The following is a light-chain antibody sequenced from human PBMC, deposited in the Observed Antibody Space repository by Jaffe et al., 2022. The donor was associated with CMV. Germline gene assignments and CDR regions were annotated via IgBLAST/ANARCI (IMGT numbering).Light chain of an antibody. CDR2: KAS. J-gene: IGKJ1*01. CDR3: QHYNSYSGA. V-gene: IGKV1-5*03. CDR1: QSVSSW. Sequence: DTQMTQSPSTLSAFVGDRVTISCRASQSVSSWLAWYQQKPGKAPKLLIYKASTLEGGVPSRFSGSGSGTEFTLTISSLQPDDVATYYCQHYNSYSGAFGQGTKVEIK.